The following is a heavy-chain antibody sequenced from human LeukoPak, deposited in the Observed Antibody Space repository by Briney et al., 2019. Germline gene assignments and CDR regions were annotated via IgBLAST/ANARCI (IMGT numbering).Heavy chain of an antibody. CDR2: IYYSGST. Sequence: SETLSLTCTVSGGSISSYYWSWIRQPPGKGLEWVGYIYYSGSTNYNPSLKRRVTISVDTSKNQFSLKLSSVTAADTAVYYCARDGGWGSPAYYYYGMDVWGQGTTVTVSS. D-gene: IGHD6-19*01. CDR1: GGSISSYY. J-gene: IGHJ6*02. V-gene: IGHV4-59*01. CDR3: ARDGGWGSPAYYYYGMDV.